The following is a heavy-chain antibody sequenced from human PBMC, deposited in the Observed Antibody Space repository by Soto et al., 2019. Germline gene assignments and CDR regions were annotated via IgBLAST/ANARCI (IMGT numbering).Heavy chain of an antibody. CDR1: GGTFSSYA. V-gene: IGHV1-69*01. D-gene: IGHD2-8*01. J-gene: IGHJ4*02. Sequence: QVQLVQSGAEVKKPGSSVKVSCKASGGTFSSYAISWVRQAPGQGLEWMGGIIPIFGTANYAQKFQGRVTITADESTSTAYMELSSLRSEDTAVYYCVRMYGTYGTAWSSSYFDYWGQGAQVTVSS. CDR2: IIPIFGTA. CDR3: VRMYGTYGTAWSSSYFDY.